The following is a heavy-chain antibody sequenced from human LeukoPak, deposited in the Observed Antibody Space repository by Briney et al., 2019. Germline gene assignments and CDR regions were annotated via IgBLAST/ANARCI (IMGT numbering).Heavy chain of an antibody. CDR1: GFTFSSYG. D-gene: IGHD1-1*01. Sequence: GGSLRLSCAASGFTFSSYGMHWVRQAPGKGLEWVAVIWCDGSNKYYADSVKGRFTISRDNSKNTLYLQMNSLRAEDTAVYYCARDGIGTAGFDYWGQGTLVTVSS. J-gene: IGHJ4*02. CDR2: IWCDGSNK. CDR3: ARDGIGTAGFDY. V-gene: IGHV3-33*01.